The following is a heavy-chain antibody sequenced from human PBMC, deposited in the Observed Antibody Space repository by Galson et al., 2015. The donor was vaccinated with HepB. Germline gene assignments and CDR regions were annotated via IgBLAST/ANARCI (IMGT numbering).Heavy chain of an antibody. CDR1: GFTFTSSA. Sequence: VSCKASGFTFTSSAAQWVRQARGQRLEWIGWIVVGSGNTNYAQKFQERVTITRDMSTSTAYMELSSLRSEDTAVYYCAAGRSYNWNYYYYMDVWGKGTTVTVSS. J-gene: IGHJ6*03. D-gene: IGHD1-20*01. CDR2: IVVGSGNT. CDR3: AAGRSYNWNYYYYMDV. V-gene: IGHV1-58*01.